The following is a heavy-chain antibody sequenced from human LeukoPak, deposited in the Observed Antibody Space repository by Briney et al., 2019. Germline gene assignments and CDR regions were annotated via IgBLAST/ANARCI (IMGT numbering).Heavy chain of an antibody. J-gene: IGHJ4*02. Sequence: AAVKVSCKACRYTLTDYYMHWVRQAPGQGLEGMGWINHNIGGTNYAQKFQGSVTMTRETSISTDYMELSRLRSDATAVYYCARDRMDYDFWSGLDYGGQGTLDSVSS. CDR1: RYTLTDYY. V-gene: IGHV1-2*02. CDR3: ARDRMDYDFWSGLDY. CDR2: INHNIGGT. D-gene: IGHD3-3*01.